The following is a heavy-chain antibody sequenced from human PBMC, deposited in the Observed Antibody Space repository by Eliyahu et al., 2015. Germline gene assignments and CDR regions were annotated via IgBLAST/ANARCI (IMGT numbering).Heavy chain of an antibody. Sequence: QLQLQESGPGLVKPSETLSLTCTVSGGXISSXSYYWGWIRQPPGKGLEWIGSIYYXGXTXYNPXLKSRVTISVDTSKNQFSLKLSSVTAADTAVYYCARQCSSGWFYNWFDPWGQGTLVTVSS. D-gene: IGHD6-19*01. CDR3: ARQCSSGWFYNWFDP. V-gene: IGHV4-39*01. CDR1: GGXISSXSYY. CDR2: IYYXGXT. J-gene: IGHJ5*02.